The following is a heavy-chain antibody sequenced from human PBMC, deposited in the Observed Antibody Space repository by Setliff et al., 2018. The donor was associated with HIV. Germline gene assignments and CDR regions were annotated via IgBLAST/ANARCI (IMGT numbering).Heavy chain of an antibody. J-gene: IGHJ4*02. CDR1: SESFSGHY. CDR2: ITLGGST. CDR3: ARVGWFGELWSAPFDY. V-gene: IGHV4-34*01. Sequence: SETLSLTCAVYSESFSGHYWSWIRQPPGKGLEWIGEITLGGSTNYNPSLKSRVTISVDTSKNQVSLRLTSATAADTAAYYCARVGWFGELWSAPFDYWGQGTLVTVSS. D-gene: IGHD3-10*01.